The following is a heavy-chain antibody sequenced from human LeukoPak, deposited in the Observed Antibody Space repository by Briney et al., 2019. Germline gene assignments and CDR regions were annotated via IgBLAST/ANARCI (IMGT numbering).Heavy chain of an antibody. CDR1: GGTFSSYA. J-gene: IGHJ3*02. D-gene: IGHD3-3*01. V-gene: IGHV1-69*06. Sequence: SVKVSCKASGGTFSSYAISWVRQAPGQGLEWMGGIIPIFGTANYAQKFQGRVTITADKSTSTAYMELSSLRSEVTAVYYCARDEGRVAPDIWGRGTMVTASS. CDR3: ARDEGRVAPDI. CDR2: IIPIFGTA.